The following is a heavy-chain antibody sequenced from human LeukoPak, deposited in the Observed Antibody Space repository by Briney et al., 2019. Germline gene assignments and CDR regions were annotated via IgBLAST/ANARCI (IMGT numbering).Heavy chain of an antibody. J-gene: IGHJ4*02. CDR1: GYTFTNNP. Sequence: GASVKVSCKASGYTFTNNPMNWVRQAPGQGLQWMGWINTNTGIPTYAQGFTGRFVFSLDTSVNTAYLLISSLEAEDTAVYYCARPRHASGSYYSDYWGQGTLVTVSS. V-gene: IGHV7-4-1*02. CDR3: ARPRHASGSYYSDY. CDR2: INTNTGIP. D-gene: IGHD3-10*01.